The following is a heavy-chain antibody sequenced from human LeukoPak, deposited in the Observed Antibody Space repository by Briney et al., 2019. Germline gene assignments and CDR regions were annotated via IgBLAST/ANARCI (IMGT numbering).Heavy chain of an antibody. CDR1: RYSFTGYY. Sequence: ASVTVSCKASRYSFTGYYMHWVRLAPGQGLEWMGWINVDSGGTKYAEKFQGRVTMTRDTSISTAYMELSRLRSDDTAVYYCARDEGYYNYMDVWGKGTTVSVSS. J-gene: IGHJ6*03. CDR2: INVDSGGT. V-gene: IGHV1-2*02. CDR3: ARDEGYYNYMDV.